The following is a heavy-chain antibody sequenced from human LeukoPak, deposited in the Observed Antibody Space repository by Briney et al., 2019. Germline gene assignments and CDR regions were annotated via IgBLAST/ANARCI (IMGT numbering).Heavy chain of an antibody. CDR3: TTVGLSGYYDSRGYYYFDY. CDR1: GFTFSSAW. J-gene: IGHJ4*02. V-gene: IGHV3-15*01. D-gene: IGHD3-22*01. CDR2: IKRKSDGGAT. Sequence: PGGSLRLSCAASGFTFSSAWMSWVRQAPGKGLEWVGRIKRKSDGGATEYAAPVQGRFTLSRDDSKNTLYLQIDSLKTDDTAVYYCTTVGLSGYYDSRGYYYFDYWGQGTLVTVSS.